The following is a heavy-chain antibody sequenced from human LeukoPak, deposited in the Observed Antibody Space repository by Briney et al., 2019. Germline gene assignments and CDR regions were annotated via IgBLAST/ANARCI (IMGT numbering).Heavy chain of an antibody. CDR3: ARDGGVWFGELLVWFDP. CDR2: INYSGST. D-gene: IGHD3-10*01. V-gene: IGHV4-34*01. Sequence: SETLSLTCADGGSFSGYFCSWIRQPPGKGLEWIGEINYSGSTNYNPSLKSRVTISVDTSKNQFSLKLSSVTAADTAVYYCARDGGVWFGELLVWFDPWGQGTLVTVSS. CDR1: GGSFSGYF. J-gene: IGHJ5*02.